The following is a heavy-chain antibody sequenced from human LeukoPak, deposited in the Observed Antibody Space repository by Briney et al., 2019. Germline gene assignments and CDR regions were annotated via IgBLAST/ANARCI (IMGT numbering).Heavy chain of an antibody. V-gene: IGHV1-18*01. CDR3: ARASIVVGAAANYGGVGFFDY. CDR1: GYTFTSYG. J-gene: IGHJ4*02. CDR2: ISAYNGNT. D-gene: IGHD2-2*01. Sequence: ASVKLSCKASGYTFTSYGISWVRQAPGQGLEWMGWISAYNGNTNYAQNLQGRVTMTTDTSTSTAYMELRSLRSDDTAVYYCARASIVVGAAANYGGVGFFDYWGQGTLVTVSS.